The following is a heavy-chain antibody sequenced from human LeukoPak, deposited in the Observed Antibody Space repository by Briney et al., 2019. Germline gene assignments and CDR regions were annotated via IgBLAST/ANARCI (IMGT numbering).Heavy chain of an antibody. CDR1: GFTFSSYS. CDR3: AKDIVVVPAAMVYYYYYGMDV. CDR2: ISSSSSYI. Sequence: GGSLRLSCAASGFTFSSYSMNWVRQAPGKGLEWVSSISSSSSYIYYADSVKGRFTISRDNAKNSLYLQMNSLRAEDTAVYYCAKDIVVVPAAMVYYYYYGMDVWGQGTTVTVSS. D-gene: IGHD2-2*01. J-gene: IGHJ6*02. V-gene: IGHV3-21*01.